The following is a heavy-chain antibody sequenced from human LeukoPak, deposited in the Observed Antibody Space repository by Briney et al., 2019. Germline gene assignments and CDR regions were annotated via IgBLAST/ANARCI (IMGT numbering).Heavy chain of an antibody. D-gene: IGHD3-10*01. CDR3: AREQIAKYYYGSGSYYPASFDY. CDR2: INHSGST. Sequence: SETLSLTCAVYGGSFSGYYWSWIRQPPGKGLEWIGEINHSGSTNYNPSLKSRVTISVDASKNQFSLKLSSVTAADTAVYYCAREQIAKYYYGSGSYYPASFDYWGQGTLVTVSS. CDR1: GGSFSGYY. J-gene: IGHJ4*02. V-gene: IGHV4-34*01.